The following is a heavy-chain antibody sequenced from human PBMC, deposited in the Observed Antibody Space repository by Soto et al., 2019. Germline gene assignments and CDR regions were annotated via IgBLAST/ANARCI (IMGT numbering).Heavy chain of an antibody. CDR2: IGGSAGGT. CDR3: AKVGGATIRNGMDV. D-gene: IGHD3-16*01. V-gene: IGHV3-23*01. CDR1: RFTFSSYT. Sequence: QPGGSLRLSCAASRFTFSSYTMSWVRQAPGKGLEWISTIGGSAGGTYYADSVKGRFTISRDNSKSTLYLQMDSLRAEDTAVYYCAKVGGATIRNGMDVWGQGTTVTVSS. J-gene: IGHJ6*02.